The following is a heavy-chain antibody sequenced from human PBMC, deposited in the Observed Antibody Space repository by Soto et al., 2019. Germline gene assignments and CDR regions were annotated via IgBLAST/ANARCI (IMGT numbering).Heavy chain of an antibody. Sequence: PGESLKISCKVSRDSFTSHWIGWVRQMPGKGLEWMAIINPGDSDTGYSPSFQGRVTISVDKSITTAYLQWSSLKASDTAIYYCVRHDSTGYYVHWGQGTLVTVSS. J-gene: IGHJ4*02. CDR2: INPGDSDT. CDR1: RDSFTSHW. D-gene: IGHD3-22*01. V-gene: IGHV5-51*01. CDR3: VRHDSTGYYVH.